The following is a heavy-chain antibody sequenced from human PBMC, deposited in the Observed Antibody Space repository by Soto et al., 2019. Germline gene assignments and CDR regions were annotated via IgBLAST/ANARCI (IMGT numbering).Heavy chain of an antibody. CDR3: ARYWNGVDY. CDR2: IKSDGSYT. J-gene: IGHJ4*02. Sequence: EVQLVESGGGLVQPGESLRLSCEASGFTFSNHWMHWVRQAPGKGPVWVARIKSDGSYTNYADYVKGRFTVSRDNAKNTLFLQMNSLRVEDTAVYYCARYWNGVDYWGQGTLVTVSS. CDR1: GFTFSNHW. D-gene: IGHD1-1*01. V-gene: IGHV3-74*01.